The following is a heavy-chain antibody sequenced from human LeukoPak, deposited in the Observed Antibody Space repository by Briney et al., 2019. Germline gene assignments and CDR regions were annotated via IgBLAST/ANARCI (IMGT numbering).Heavy chain of an antibody. V-gene: IGHV5-51*01. CDR1: GYSFTSYG. D-gene: IGHD2-2*01. CDR2: IYPGDSDT. CDR3: ASSRGYCSSTSCPRDFDY. Sequence: GESLKISCKGSGYSFTSYGIGWVRQMPGKGLECMGIIYPGDSDTRYSPSFQGQVTISADKSISTAYLQWSSLKASDTAMYYCASSRGYCSSTSCPRDFDYWGQGTLVTVSS. J-gene: IGHJ4*02.